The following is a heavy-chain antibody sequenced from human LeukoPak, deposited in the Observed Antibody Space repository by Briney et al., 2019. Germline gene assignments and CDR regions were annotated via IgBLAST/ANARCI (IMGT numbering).Heavy chain of an antibody. CDR1: GFTFSSYG. V-gene: IGHV3-23*01. CDR3: ARNTVTYDY. D-gene: IGHD4-17*01. Sequence: GGSLRLSCAASGFTFSSYGMSWVRQAPGKGLECVSAISGSGGRPYSADSVKGRFTISRDNSKNTLYLQMNSLRAEDTAVYYCARNTVTYDYWGQGTLVTVSS. J-gene: IGHJ4*02. CDR2: ISGSGGRP.